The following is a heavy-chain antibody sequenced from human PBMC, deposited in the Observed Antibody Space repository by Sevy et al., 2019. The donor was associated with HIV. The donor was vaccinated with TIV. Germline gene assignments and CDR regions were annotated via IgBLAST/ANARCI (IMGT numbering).Heavy chain of an antibody. CDR2: IWYDGSNK. D-gene: IGHD3-22*01. J-gene: IGHJ6*02. CDR1: GFTFSSYG. V-gene: IGHV3-33*01. CDR3: ARDSFFYDSSGYSYYYGMDF. Sequence: GGSLRLSCAASGFTFSSYGMHWVRQAPGKGLEWVAVIWYDGSNKYYADSVKGRFTISRDNSKNTLYLQMNSLRAEDTAVYYCARDSFFYDSSGYSYYYGMDFWGQGTTVTVSS.